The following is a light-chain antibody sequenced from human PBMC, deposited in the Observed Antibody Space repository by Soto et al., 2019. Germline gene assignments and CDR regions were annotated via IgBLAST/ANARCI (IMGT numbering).Light chain of an antibody. CDR1: QSISSW. CDR3: QQYNSYSPERT. Sequence: DIQMTQSPSTLSASVGDRVTITCRASQSISSWLAWYQQKPGKAPKLLIYDASSLESGGPSRFSGSGSGTEFALTISRLQPDDFATYYCQQYNSYSPERTFGQGTKVEIK. J-gene: IGKJ1*01. V-gene: IGKV1-5*01. CDR2: DAS.